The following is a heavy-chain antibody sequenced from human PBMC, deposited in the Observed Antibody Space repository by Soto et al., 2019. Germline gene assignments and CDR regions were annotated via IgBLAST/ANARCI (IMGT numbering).Heavy chain of an antibody. Sequence: SETLSLTCAVSGGSISGSYYYWVWLRHSPGKGPEWIGSVFYTGLTSYNPSLESRVSVSVDTSKNQFSLKVSGVSAADTAVYYCATSQKGYNWNYFDHWGQGALVTVSS. D-gene: IGHD1-20*01. J-gene: IGHJ4*02. CDR3: ATSQKGYNWNYFDH. V-gene: IGHV4-39*01. CDR2: VFYTGLT. CDR1: GGSISGSYYY.